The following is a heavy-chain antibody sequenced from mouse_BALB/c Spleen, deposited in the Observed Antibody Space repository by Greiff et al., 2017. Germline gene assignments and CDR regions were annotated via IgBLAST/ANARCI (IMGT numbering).Heavy chain of an antibody. V-gene: IGHV2-2*02. J-gene: IGHJ4*01. D-gene: IGHD2-2*01. CDR2: IWSGGST. CDR3: ARKEDGYDYAMDY. Sequence: VQLKESGPGLVQPSQSLSITCTVSGFSLTSYGVHWVRQSPGKGLEWLGVIWSGGSTDYNAAFISRLSISKDNSKSQVFFKMNSLQANDTAIYYCARKEDGYDYAMDYWGQGTSVTVSS. CDR1: GFSLTSYG.